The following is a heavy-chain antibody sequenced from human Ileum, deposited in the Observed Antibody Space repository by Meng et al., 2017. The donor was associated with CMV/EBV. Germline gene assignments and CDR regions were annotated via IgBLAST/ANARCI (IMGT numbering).Heavy chain of an antibody. CDR1: AFPFSSYG. CDR2: ISAYNGKT. CDR3: AKWGQSRDWPPDPFDP. D-gene: IGHD5-24*01. V-gene: IGHV1-18*01. Sequence: QTGTAMKMPGASVNGPCKASAFPFSSYGIPWRRKAPGQGHEWMGWISAYNGKTEYPQSLQGRVTMTTDKTTSTAYMELRSLRADDTAVYYCAKWGQSRDWPPDPFDPWGQGTLVTVSS. J-gene: IGHJ5*02.